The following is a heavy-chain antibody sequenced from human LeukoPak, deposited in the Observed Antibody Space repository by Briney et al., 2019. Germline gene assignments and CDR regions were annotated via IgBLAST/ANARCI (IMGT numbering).Heavy chain of an antibody. CDR1: GYTFTGYY. J-gene: IGHJ4*02. D-gene: IGHD2-2*01. V-gene: IGHV1-2*02. Sequence: ASVKVSCKASGYTFTGYYMHRVRQAPGQGLEWMGWINPNSGGTNYAQKFQGRVTMTRDTSISTAYMELSRLRSDDTAVYYCARDAATRYCSSTSCPQDYWGQGTLVTVSS. CDR3: ARDAATRYCSSTSCPQDY. CDR2: INPNSGGT.